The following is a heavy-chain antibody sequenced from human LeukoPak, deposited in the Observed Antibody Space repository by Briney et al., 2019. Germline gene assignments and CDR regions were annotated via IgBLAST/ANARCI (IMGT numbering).Heavy chain of an antibody. Sequence: GKSLRLSCAASGFAFSSYGMHWVRQAPGKGLEWVALIWYDGSNKYYADSVKGRFTISRDSSKNTLYLEMSSLRAENTAVYFCARERTLYVSGSGYGMDVWGQGTTVTVSS. CDR2: IWYDGSNK. CDR1: GFAFSSYG. D-gene: IGHD3-10*01. CDR3: ARERTLYVSGSGYGMDV. V-gene: IGHV3-33*01. J-gene: IGHJ6*02.